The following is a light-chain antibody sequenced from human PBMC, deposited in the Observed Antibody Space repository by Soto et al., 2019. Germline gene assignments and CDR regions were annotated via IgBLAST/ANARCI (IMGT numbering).Light chain of an antibody. J-gene: IGKJ2*01. Sequence: DVVMTQSPLSLPVTLGQPASISCRSSQSIVYSDGNAYLSWFQQRPGQSPRRLIYKAFNRDSGXPXRXNGSGSGTDFTLKISRVEAEDVGVYYCMQGTHWPPVTLGQGNKLEIK. V-gene: IGKV2-30*01. CDR3: MQGTHWPPVT. CDR2: KAF. CDR1: QSIVYSDGNAY.